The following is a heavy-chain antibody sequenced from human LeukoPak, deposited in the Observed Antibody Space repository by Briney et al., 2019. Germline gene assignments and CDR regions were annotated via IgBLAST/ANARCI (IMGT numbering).Heavy chain of an antibody. CDR2: IKSKTDGGTT. D-gene: IGHD1-26*01. Sequence: GGSLRLSCVASGFTFSTFAMNWVRQAPGKGLEWVGRIKSKTDGGTTDYAAPVKGRFTISRDDSKNTLYLQMNSLKTEDTAVYYCTTDLSGSYHNYYYGMDVWGQGTTVTVSS. V-gene: IGHV3-15*01. CDR1: GFTFSTFA. CDR3: TTDLSGSYHNYYYGMDV. J-gene: IGHJ6*02.